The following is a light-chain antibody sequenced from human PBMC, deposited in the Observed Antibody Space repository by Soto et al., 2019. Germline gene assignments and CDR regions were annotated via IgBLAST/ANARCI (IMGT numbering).Light chain of an antibody. V-gene: IGLV2-8*01. CDR3: VSFAGGTYV. J-gene: IGLJ1*01. CDR1: SSDVGAYIF. CDR2: DVN. Sequence: QSALTQPPSASGSLGQSVTISCTGTSSDVGAYIFVSWYQQHPGKAPKLMVYDVNRRPPGVPDRFFGSKSGNTASLTVSGLQAEDEADYYCVSFAGGTYVFGTGTKLTVL.